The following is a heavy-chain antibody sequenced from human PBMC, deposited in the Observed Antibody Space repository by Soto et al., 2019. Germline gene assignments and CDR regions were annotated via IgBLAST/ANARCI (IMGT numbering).Heavy chain of an antibody. Sequence: SVKVSCKVSGGTFSSYFINWVRQAPGQGLEWVGGIIPVFGTASYAEKFQGRVTITSDESTSTAYMELSRLRSDDTAVYYCARETPSAAAAYYYHGREVWGQGTTVTVSS. J-gene: IGHJ6*02. CDR1: GGTFSSYF. CDR2: IIPVFGTA. D-gene: IGHD6-13*01. CDR3: ARETPSAAAAYYYHGREV. V-gene: IGHV1-69*13.